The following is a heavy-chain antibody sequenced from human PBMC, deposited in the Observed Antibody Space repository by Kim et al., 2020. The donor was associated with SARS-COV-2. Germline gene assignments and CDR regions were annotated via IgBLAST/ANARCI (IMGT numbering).Heavy chain of an antibody. Sequence: GGSLRLSCAASGFTFSSYGMHWVRQAPGKGLEWVAVISYDGSNKYYADSVKGRFTISRDNSKNTLYLQMNSLRAEDTAVYYCAKDLFPYSSSRNFDYWGQGTLVTVSS. J-gene: IGHJ4*02. D-gene: IGHD6-6*01. CDR3: AKDLFPYSSSRNFDY. V-gene: IGHV3-30*18. CDR1: GFTFSSYG. CDR2: ISYDGSNK.